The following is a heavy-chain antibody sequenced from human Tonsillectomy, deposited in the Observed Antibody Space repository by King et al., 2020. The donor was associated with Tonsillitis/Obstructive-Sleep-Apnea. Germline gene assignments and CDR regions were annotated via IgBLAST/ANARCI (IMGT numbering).Heavy chain of an antibody. D-gene: IGHD3-22*01. Sequence: VLLQQWGAGLLKPSETLSLTCAVYGGSFSGYYWSWIRQPPGKGLEWIGQINHSGSTNYNPSLKSRVTISADTSKNQFSLKLSSVTAADTAVYYCAGEVVITTGEYFQHWGQGTLVTVSS. CDR2: INHSGST. V-gene: IGHV4-34*01. J-gene: IGHJ1*01. CDR1: GGSFSGYY. CDR3: AGEVVITTGEYFQH.